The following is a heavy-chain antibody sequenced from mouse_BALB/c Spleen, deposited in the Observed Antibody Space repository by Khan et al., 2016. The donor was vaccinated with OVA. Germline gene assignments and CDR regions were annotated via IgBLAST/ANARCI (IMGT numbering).Heavy chain of an antibody. J-gene: IGHJ3*01. CDR1: GFSLSTSGMG. CDR3: ARNLYAYDPWVAY. D-gene: IGHD2-2*01. CDR2: IYWDDEK. V-gene: IGHV8-12*01. Sequence: QVTLKESGPGILQSSQTLSLTCSFSGFSLSTSGMGVSWIRQPSGKGLEWLAHIYWDDEKRYNPSLKSRLTISKDTSRKQVFLRITSVDTEDTATYYCARNLYAYDPWVAYWGQGTLVTVSS.